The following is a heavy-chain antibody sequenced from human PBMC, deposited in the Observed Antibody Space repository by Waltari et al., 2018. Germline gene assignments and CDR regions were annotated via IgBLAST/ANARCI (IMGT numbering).Heavy chain of an antibody. J-gene: IGHJ6*02. Sequence: EVQLVESGGGLVKPGGSLRLSCVVSGFTFTKAWMSWVRQGPGKGLEGVGRSKREGDGGTTDDATPLKGRISLSRDDSKNTVYLQMNTLKAEDTGVYFCATDYGDFLGVWGPGTTVTV. D-gene: IGHD3-10*01. CDR1: GFTFTKAW. V-gene: IGHV3-15*01. CDR3: ATDYGDFLGV. CDR2: SKREGDGGTT.